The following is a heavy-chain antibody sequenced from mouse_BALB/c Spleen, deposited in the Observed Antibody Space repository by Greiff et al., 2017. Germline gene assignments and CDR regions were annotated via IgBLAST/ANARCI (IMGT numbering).Heavy chain of an antibody. CDR1: GYTFTSYW. CDR3: ATSTMITTDYFDY. J-gene: IGHJ2*01. Sequence: VQLQQSGAELAKPGASVKMSCKASGYTFTSYWMHWVKQRPGQGLEWIGYINPSTGYTEYNQKFKDKATLTADKSSSTAYMQLSSLTSEDSAVYYCATSTMITTDYFDYWGQGTTLTVSS. D-gene: IGHD2-4*01. CDR2: INPSTGYT. V-gene: IGHV1-7*01.